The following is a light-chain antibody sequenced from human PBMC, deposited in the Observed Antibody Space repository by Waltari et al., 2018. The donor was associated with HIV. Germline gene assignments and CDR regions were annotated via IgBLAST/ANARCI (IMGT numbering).Light chain of an antibody. CDR2: DVS. CDR1: SRDVGAYNY. J-gene: IGLJ3*02. V-gene: IGLV2-11*01. Sequence: QSALTQPRSVSGSPGQSVTISCTGTSRDVGAYNYFSWYQQHPGKAPKVIISDVSKRPSGVPDRFSGSKSGNTASLAISGLQAEDEADYYCCSYAGSYTRVFGGGTKLTVL. CDR3: CSYAGSYTRV.